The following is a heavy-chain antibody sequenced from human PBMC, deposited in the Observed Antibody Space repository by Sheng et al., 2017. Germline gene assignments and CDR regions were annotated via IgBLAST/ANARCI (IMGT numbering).Heavy chain of an antibody. D-gene: IGHD2-2*01. CDR3: ARSGYCSTTTCLYFDY. J-gene: IGHJ4*02. CDR1: GFTVSSNY. CDR2: IYSGGST. V-gene: IGHV3-66*01. Sequence: EVQVMESGGGLVQPGGSLRLSCAASGFTVSSNYMSWVRQAPGKGLEWVSVIYSGGSTYYADSVKGRFTISRDNSKNTLYLQMNXLRAEDTAVYYCARSGYCSTTTCLYFDYWGQG.